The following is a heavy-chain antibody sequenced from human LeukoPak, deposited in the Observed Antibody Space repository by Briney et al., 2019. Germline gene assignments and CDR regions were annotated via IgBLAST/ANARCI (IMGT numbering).Heavy chain of an antibody. J-gene: IGHJ4*02. V-gene: IGHV4-34*01. CDR1: GGSFSGYY. CDR3: ARGYFDWLLPFDY. Sequence: SETLSLTCAVYGGSFSGYYWSWIRQPPGKGLEWIGEINHSGSTYYNPSLKSRVTISVDTSKNQFSLKLSSVTAADTAVYYCARGYFDWLLPFDYWGQGTLVTVSS. CDR2: INHSGST. D-gene: IGHD3-9*01.